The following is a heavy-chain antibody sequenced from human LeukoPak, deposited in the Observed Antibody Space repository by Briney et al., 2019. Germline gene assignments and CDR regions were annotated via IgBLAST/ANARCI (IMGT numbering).Heavy chain of an antibody. V-gene: IGHV1-46*01. CDR3: ARDPDYGDTQPAFDY. CDR2: INPSGGST. D-gene: IGHD4-17*01. Sequence: ASVKVSCKASGYTFTSYYMHWVRQAPGQGLEWMGIINPSGGSTGYAQKFQGRVTMTRDTPTSTVYMELSSLRSEDTAVYYCARDPDYGDTQPAFDYWGQGTLVTVSS. CDR1: GYTFTSYY. J-gene: IGHJ4*02.